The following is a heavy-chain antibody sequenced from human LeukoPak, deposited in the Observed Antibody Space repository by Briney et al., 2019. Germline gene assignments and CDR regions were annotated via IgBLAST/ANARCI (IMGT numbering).Heavy chain of an antibody. CDR1: GFTFSSYA. CDR3: AKGDIVATITWGIDY. Sequence: GGSLRLSCAASGFTFSSYAMHWVRQAPGKGLEWVAVISYDGSNKYYADSVKGRFTISRDNSKNTLYLQMNSLRAEDTAVYYCAKGDIVATITWGIDYWGQGTLVTVSS. V-gene: IGHV3-30*18. J-gene: IGHJ4*02. CDR2: ISYDGSNK. D-gene: IGHD5-12*01.